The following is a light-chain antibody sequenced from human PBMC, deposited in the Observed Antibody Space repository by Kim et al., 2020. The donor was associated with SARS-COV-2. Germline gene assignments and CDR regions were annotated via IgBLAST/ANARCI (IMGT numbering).Light chain of an antibody. J-gene: IGKJ2*01. CDR1: QSVRTN. CDR3: QQYNTWPYT. CDR2: GSS. Sequence: SPGESGTLSCRASQSVRTNFAWYQQRTGQAPRLLFHGSSTRATDLPARFRGSGSGTEFTLTISSLQSEDFAVYYCQQYNTWPYTFGQGTKVDIK. V-gene: IGKV3-15*01.